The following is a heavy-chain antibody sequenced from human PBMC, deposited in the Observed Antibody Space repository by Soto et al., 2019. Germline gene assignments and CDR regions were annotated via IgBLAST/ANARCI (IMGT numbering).Heavy chain of an antibody. CDR3: ARARGGSSSYYFDY. CDR2: INHSGST. D-gene: IGHD6-6*01. J-gene: IGHJ4*02. V-gene: IGHV4-34*01. CDR1: GGSFSGYY. Sequence: SETLSLTCAVYGGSFSGYYWSWIRQPPGKGLEWIGEINHSGSTNYNPSLKSRVTISVDTSKNQFSLKLSSVTAADTAVYYCARARGGSSSYYFDYWGQGTLVTVSS.